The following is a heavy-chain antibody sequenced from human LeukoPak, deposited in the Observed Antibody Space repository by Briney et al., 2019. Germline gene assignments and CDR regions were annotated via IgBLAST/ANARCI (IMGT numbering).Heavy chain of an antibody. V-gene: IGHV4-39*01. CDR1: GGSISSSSYY. Sequence: SETLSLTCTISGGSISSSSYYWGWIRQPPGKGLEWIGNIYYSGSTYYDPSLESRVTISVDTSKNQFSLKLSSVTAADTAVYYCARHQMISTSWYGQTYYFDYWGQGTLVTVSS. D-gene: IGHD6-13*01. J-gene: IGHJ4*02. CDR2: IYYSGST. CDR3: ARHQMISTSWYGQTYYFDY.